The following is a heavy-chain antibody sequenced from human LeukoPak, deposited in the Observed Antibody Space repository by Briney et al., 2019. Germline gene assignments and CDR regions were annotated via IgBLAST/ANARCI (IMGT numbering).Heavy chain of an antibody. J-gene: IGHJ4*02. CDR2: IYYSGST. V-gene: IGHV4-59*01. CDR1: GGSISSYY. Sequence: SETLSLTCTVSGGSISSYYWSWIRQPPGKGLEWIGYIYYSGSTNYNPSLKSRVTISVDTSKNQFSLKLSSVTAADTAVYYCAKLYDSSGYYVDYWGQGNLVTVSS. D-gene: IGHD3-22*01. CDR3: AKLYDSSGYYVDY.